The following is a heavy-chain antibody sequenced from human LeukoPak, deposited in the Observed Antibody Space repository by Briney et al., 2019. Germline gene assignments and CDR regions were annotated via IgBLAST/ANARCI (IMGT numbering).Heavy chain of an antibody. CDR1: GFTFSSYA. CDR3: ARAHITIFGVVDYGMDV. J-gene: IGHJ6*02. CDR2: IIPIFGTA. V-gene: IGHV1-69*01. Sequence: GGSLRLSCAASGFTFSSYAISWVRQAPGQGLEWMGGIIPIFGTANYAQKFQGRVTITADESTSTAYMELSSLRSEDTAVYYCARAHITIFGVVDYGMDVWGQGTTVTVSS. D-gene: IGHD3-3*01.